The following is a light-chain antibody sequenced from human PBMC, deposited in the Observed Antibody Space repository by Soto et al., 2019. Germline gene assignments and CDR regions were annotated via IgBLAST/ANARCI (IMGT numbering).Light chain of an antibody. CDR3: QVYNFHPLT. Sequence: QMTQSPSTLSGSVGDRVTITCRASQSISSWLAWYQQKPGKAPKLLIYKASSLESGVPSRFSGSGSGTEFTLTISSLQPDDFATYYCQVYNFHPLTFGGGGNVDI. V-gene: IGKV1-5*03. CDR2: KAS. J-gene: IGKJ4*01. CDR1: QSISSW.